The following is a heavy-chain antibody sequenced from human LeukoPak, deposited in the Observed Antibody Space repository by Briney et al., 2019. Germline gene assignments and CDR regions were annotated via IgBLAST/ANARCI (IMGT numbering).Heavy chain of an antibody. V-gene: IGHV1-18*01. Sequence: AASVKVSCKTSGYRFTNYGVNWVRQAPGQGLEWMGWTSAYNGDTKYGQKFQGRLTMTTDTSTSTAYMDVRSLRSEDTAVYYCARDLLQWRTNNWLAPWDQGTVVTVSS. CDR2: TSAYNGDT. D-gene: IGHD6-19*01. CDR1: GYRFTNYG. J-gene: IGHJ5*02. CDR3: ARDLLQWRTNNWLAP.